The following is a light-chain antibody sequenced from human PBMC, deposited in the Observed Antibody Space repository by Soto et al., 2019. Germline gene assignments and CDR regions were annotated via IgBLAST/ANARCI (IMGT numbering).Light chain of an antibody. Sequence: DIVMTLSPATLSVSPGERATLSCRASQSVSNNLAWYQQKPGQAPRLLMYGASTRATGIPARFSGSGSGTEFTLTISSLQSADFAVYFCQQYNNWARTFGQGTKVEVK. CDR3: QQYNNWART. V-gene: IGKV3-15*01. CDR1: QSVSNN. CDR2: GAS. J-gene: IGKJ1*01.